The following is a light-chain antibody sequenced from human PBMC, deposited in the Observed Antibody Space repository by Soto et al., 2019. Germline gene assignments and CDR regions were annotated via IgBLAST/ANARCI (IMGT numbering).Light chain of an antibody. CDR3: QQSYRNPRT. CDR1: QTVITY. CDR2: GAS. Sequence: DIQMTQSPSSLSASVGDRVTITCRASQTVITYLNWYQQKSGTAPKLLIYGASTLQSGVPPRFSGSGSVTEFTLTISSLQPEYFAPYYCQQSYRNPRTFVPVTKVDVK. J-gene: IGKJ3*01. V-gene: IGKV1-39*01.